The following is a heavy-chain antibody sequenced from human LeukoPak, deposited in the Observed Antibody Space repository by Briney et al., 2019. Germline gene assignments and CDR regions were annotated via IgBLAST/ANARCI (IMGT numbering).Heavy chain of an antibody. CDR1: GGSISSYY. V-gene: IGHV4-59*01. Sequence: SETLSLTCTVSGGSISSYYWSWIRQPPGKGLEWIGYIYYSGSTNYNPSLKSRVTISVDTSKNQFSLKLSSVTAADTAVYYCARGTAMVTYGWFDPWGQGTLVTVSP. J-gene: IGHJ5*02. CDR2: IYYSGST. D-gene: IGHD5-18*01. CDR3: ARGTAMVTYGWFDP.